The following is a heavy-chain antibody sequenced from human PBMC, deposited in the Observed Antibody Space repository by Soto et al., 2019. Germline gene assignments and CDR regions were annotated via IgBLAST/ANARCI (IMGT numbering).Heavy chain of an antibody. D-gene: IGHD6-13*01. Sequence: ASVKVSCKASGYTFTSYDINWVRQATGQGLEWMGWMNPNSGNTGYAQKFQGRVTMTRNTSISTAYMELSSLRSEDTAVYYCARGVGSSSWYPVDAFDIWGQGTMVT. J-gene: IGHJ3*02. V-gene: IGHV1-8*01. CDR3: ARGVGSSSWYPVDAFDI. CDR2: MNPNSGNT. CDR1: GYTFTSYD.